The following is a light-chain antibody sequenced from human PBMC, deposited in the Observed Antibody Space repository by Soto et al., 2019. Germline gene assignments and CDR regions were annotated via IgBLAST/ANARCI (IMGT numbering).Light chain of an antibody. CDR2: AAS. CDR1: QSISSY. V-gene: IGKV1-39*01. J-gene: IGKJ5*01. CDR3: QQSYSTPIT. Sequence: DIHVTHAPSSLSAFVGDKVTITCRASQSISSYLNWYQQKPGEAPKLLIYAASSLQSGVPSRLTGSGSGTDFTLTISSLQPEDFATYYCQQSYSTPITFGQGTRLEI.